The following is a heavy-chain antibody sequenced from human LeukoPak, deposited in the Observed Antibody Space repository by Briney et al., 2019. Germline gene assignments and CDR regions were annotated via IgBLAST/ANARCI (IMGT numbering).Heavy chain of an antibody. V-gene: IGHV3-48*03. CDR1: GSTFSSYE. D-gene: IGHD6-13*01. CDR2: ISSSGSTI. CDR3: ARDQAAAGRN. Sequence: PGGSLRLSCAASGSTFSSYEMNWVHQAPGKGLQWVSYISSSGSTIYYADSVKGRFTISRDNAKNSLYLQMNSLRAEDTAVYYCARDQAAAGRNWGQGTLVTVSS. J-gene: IGHJ4*02.